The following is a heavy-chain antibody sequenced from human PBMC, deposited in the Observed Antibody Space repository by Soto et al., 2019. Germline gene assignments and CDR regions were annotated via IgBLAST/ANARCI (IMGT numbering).Heavy chain of an antibody. J-gene: IGHJ4*02. Sequence: ASVKVSCKASGGTFSSYISWVRQAPGQGLEWMGRIIPILGIANYAQKFLGRVTITADKSTSTAYMELSSLRSEDTAVYYCARLLYYDSSGYPVDYWGQGTLVTVSS. D-gene: IGHD3-22*01. CDR2: IIPILGIA. CDR1: GGTFSSY. CDR3: ARLLYYDSSGYPVDY. V-gene: IGHV1-69*02.